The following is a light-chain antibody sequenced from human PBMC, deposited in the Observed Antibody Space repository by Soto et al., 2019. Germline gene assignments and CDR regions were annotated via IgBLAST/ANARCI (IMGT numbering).Light chain of an antibody. J-gene: IGKJ2*01. CDR3: QQYNTFPPYT. CDR1: QSVSDW. Sequence: DIRLTQSPSTLSASVEDRVTLTCRASQSVSDWLAWYQQKPGKAPKLLIYKASNLESGAPSRFSGSGSGTEFTLTISSLQPDDSATYYCQQYNTFPPYTFGQGTKLEI. CDR2: KAS. V-gene: IGKV1-5*03.